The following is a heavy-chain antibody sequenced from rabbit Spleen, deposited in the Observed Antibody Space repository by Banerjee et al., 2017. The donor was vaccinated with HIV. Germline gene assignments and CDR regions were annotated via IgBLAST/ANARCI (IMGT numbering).Heavy chain of an antibody. CDR3: ARDLPGVIGWNFNL. J-gene: IGHJ4*01. V-gene: IGHV1S40*01. CDR1: GFSFSNKAV. D-gene: IGHD1-1*01. CDR2: INVYTGKP. Sequence: QSLEESAGGLVQPGGSLKLSCKASGFSFSNKAVMCWVRQAPGKGLQWIACINVYTGKPVYATWAKGRFTISRTSSTTVTLHMTGLTAADTATYFCARDLPGVIGWNFNLWGQCTLVTVS.